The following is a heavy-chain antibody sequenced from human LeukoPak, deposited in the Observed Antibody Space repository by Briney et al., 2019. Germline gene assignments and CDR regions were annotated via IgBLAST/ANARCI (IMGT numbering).Heavy chain of an antibody. CDR2: ISGSGVST. D-gene: IGHD4-17*01. CDR3: VKDTVTTAWGY. CDR1: GFTFSVAT. J-gene: IGHJ4*02. Sequence: GGSLRLSCAASGFTFSVATMTWVRQAPGRGLEWVSTISGSGVSTYYADSVKGRFTISTDNSKSTLYLQMNSLRAEDTAIYYCVKDTVTTAWGYWGQGTLVTVSS. V-gene: IGHV3-23*01.